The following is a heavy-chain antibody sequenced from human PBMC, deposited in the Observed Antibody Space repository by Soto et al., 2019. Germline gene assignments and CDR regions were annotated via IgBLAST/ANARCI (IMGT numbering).Heavy chain of an antibody. V-gene: IGHV1-69*02. D-gene: IGHD2-15*01. CDR3: ASVESMDV. Sequence: VQLVQSGAEVKKPGSSVKVSCKASGGTFSSYTISWVRQAPGQGLEWMGRIIPILGIANYAQKFQGRVTITADKSTSTAYMELSSLRSEDADVYYCASVESMDVWGQGTTVSVSS. CDR2: IIPILGIA. J-gene: IGHJ6*02. CDR1: GGTFSSYT.